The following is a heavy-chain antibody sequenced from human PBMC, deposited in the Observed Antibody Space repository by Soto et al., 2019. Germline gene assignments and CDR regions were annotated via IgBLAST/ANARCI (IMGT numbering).Heavy chain of an antibody. J-gene: IGHJ4*02. V-gene: IGHV4-39*01. D-gene: IGHD3-22*01. Sequence: ASETLSLTCTVSGDSISRSTYHWGWIRQPPGKGLEWVASLIYSGSTYYNPSLKSRVTISVDTSKNQVSLKVRSVTAADTAVYYCVDQMVVLDYFDYCGQGTLVTVSS. CDR3: VDQMVVLDYFDY. CDR2: LIYSGST. CDR1: GDSISRSTYH.